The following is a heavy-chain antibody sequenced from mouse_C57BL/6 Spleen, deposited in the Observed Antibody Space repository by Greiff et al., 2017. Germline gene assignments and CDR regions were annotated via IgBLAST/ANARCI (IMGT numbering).Heavy chain of an antibody. CDR3: ANGVAY. Sequence: VQLQQSGPELVKPGASVKISCKASGYSFTGYYMNWVKQSPEKSLEWIGEINPSTGGTTYNQKFKAKATVTVDKSSSTAYMQLKSLTSEDSAVYYCANGVAYWGQGTRVTVS. J-gene: IGHJ3*01. V-gene: IGHV1-42*01. CDR2: INPSTGGT. CDR1: GYSFTGYY.